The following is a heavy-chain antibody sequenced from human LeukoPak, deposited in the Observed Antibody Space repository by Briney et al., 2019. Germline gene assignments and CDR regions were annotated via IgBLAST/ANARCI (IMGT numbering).Heavy chain of an antibody. J-gene: IGHJ4*02. CDR3: ARGGYVWGSNYFDY. CDR1: GGSISSGDYY. D-gene: IGHD3-16*01. CDR2: IYYSGST. V-gene: IGHV4-30-4*01. Sequence: SETLPLTCTVSGGSISSGDYYWSWIRQPPGKGLEWIGYIYYSGSTYYNPSLKSRVTISVDTSKNQFSLKLSSVTAADTAVYYCARGGYVWGSNYFDYWGQGTLVTVSS.